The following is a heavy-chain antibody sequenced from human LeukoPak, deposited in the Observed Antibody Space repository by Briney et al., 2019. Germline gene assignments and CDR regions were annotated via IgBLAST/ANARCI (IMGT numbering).Heavy chain of an antibody. CDR1: GYTLTELS. J-gene: IGHJ6*02. D-gene: IGHD3-22*01. CDR2: FDPEDGET. Sequence: GASVKVSCKVSGYTLTELSMHWVRQAPGKGLEWMGGFDPEDGETIYAQKFQGRVTMTEDTSTDTAYMELSSLRSEDTAVYYCATSTMIVVVIPWYYGMDGWGQGTTVTVSS. CDR3: ATSTMIVVVIPWYYGMDG. V-gene: IGHV1-24*01.